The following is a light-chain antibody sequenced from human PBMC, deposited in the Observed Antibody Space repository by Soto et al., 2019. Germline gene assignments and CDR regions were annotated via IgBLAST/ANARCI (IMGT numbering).Light chain of an antibody. CDR3: AAWDDSLSGWV. Sequence: QAVVTQPPSASGTPGQTVAISCSGSRSNIGDNYVFWYQQFSGAAPKPLIFNNNQRPSGVPDRFSGAKSGTSASLSISGLRSEDEADYHCAAWDDSLSGWVFGGGTKLTVL. V-gene: IGLV1-47*02. CDR2: NNN. CDR1: RSNIGDNY. J-gene: IGLJ3*02.